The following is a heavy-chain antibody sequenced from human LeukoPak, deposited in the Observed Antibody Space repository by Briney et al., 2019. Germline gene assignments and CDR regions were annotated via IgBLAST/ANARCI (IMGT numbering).Heavy chain of an antibody. V-gene: IGHV3-20*01. CDR3: ARDEYCSPSTCPMDV. J-gene: IGHJ6*03. CDR1: GFTFDDYG. CDR2: INWNGGST. Sequence: GGSLRLSCAASGFTFDDYGMSWVRQAPGKGLEWVSGINWNGGSTGYADSVKGRFTISRDSAKNSLYLQMNSLRAEDTALYHCARDEYCSPSTCPMDVWGKGTTVTVSS. D-gene: IGHD2-15*01.